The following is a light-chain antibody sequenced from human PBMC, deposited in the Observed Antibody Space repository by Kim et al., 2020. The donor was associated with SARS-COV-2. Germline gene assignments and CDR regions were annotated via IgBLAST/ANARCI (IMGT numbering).Light chain of an antibody. J-gene: IGLJ2*01. CDR2: QDS. Sequence: SISPGHTASITCYGDKLGDKYACWYQQMPGQSPVLVIYQDSKRPSGIPKRFSGSNSGNTATLTISGTQAMDEADYYCQAWDSSTVVFGGGTQLTVL. V-gene: IGLV3-1*01. CDR1: KLGDKY. CDR3: QAWDSSTVV.